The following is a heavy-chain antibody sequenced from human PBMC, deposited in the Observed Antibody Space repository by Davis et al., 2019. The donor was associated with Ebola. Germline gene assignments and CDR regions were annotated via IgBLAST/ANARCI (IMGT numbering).Heavy chain of an antibody. Sequence: ASVKVSCKASGYSFTDDGISWVRQAPGQGLEWMGWISTYNGNTNYAQKVQGRITMTTDTSTSTAYMELRSLRSDDTARYYCARVPGYSSGWYLFDYWGQGTLVTVSS. J-gene: IGHJ4*02. CDR1: GYSFTDDG. V-gene: IGHV1-18*01. CDR2: ISTYNGNT. CDR3: ARVPGYSSGWYLFDY. D-gene: IGHD6-19*01.